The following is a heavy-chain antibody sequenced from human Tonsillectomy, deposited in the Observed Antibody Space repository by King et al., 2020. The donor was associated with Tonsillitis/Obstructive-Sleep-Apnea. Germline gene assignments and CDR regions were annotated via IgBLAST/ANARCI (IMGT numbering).Heavy chain of an antibody. D-gene: IGHD3-9*01. J-gene: IGHJ2*01. CDR3: ARVLSQPSYWYFDL. CDR2: TRNKANRYTP. CDR1: GFTFSDHY. Sequence: VQLVESGGGLVQPGGSLRLSCAASGFTFSDHYMDLVRQAPGKGLEWVGRTRNKANRYTPEYAASVKGRFTISRDDSKNSVFLQMNSLKTEDTAAYYCARVLSQPSYWYFDLWGRGTLVTVSS. V-gene: IGHV3-72*01.